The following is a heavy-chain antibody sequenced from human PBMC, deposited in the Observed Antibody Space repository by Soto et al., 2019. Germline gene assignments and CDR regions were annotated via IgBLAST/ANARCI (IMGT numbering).Heavy chain of an antibody. Sequence: QVQLVQSGAEVMKPGSSVKVSCKASGGTFSSYTISWVRQAPGQGLEWMGRIIPILGIANYAQKFQGRVTITADKSTSTAYMELSSLRSEDTAVYYCARGRSSGWSDYWGQGTLVTVSS. CDR3: ARGRSSGWSDY. V-gene: IGHV1-69*02. CDR1: GGTFSSYT. J-gene: IGHJ4*02. CDR2: IIPILGIA. D-gene: IGHD6-19*01.